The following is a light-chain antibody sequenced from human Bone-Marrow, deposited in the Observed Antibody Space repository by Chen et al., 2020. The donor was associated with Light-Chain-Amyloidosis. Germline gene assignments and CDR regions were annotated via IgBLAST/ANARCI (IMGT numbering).Light chain of an antibody. CDR3: SSITDSTTWV. V-gene: IGLV2-14*01. J-gene: IGLJ3*02. CDR1: SSVIVDYNY. Sequence: QPALTQPAPASGCPRESLTLSCPRTSSVIVDYNYVSWYQQHPGKAPKLMIYDVSDRPSGVSDRFSGSKSGVTASLTISGLQAEDEAAYYCSSITDSTTWVFGGGTKVTVL. CDR2: DVS.